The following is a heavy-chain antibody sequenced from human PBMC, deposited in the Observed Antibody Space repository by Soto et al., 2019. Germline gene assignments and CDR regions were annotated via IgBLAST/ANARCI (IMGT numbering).Heavy chain of an antibody. Sequence: GGSLRLSCAASGFTFSSYAMSWVRQAPGKGLEWVSAISGSGGSTYYADSVKGRFTISRDNSKNTLYLQMNSLRAEDTAVYYCAKGEYDFWSGYPTWGRCGMDVWGQGTTVTVSS. CDR3: AKGEYDFWSGYPTWGRCGMDV. D-gene: IGHD3-3*01. J-gene: IGHJ6*02. CDR2: ISGSGGST. CDR1: GFTFSSYA. V-gene: IGHV3-23*01.